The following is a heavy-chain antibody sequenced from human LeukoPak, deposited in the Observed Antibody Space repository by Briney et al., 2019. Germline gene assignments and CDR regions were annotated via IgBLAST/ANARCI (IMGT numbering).Heavy chain of an antibody. CDR1: GFTFDDYA. CDR3: AKDNYGSGLHDAFDI. Sequence: GGSLRLSCAASGFTFDDYAMHWVRQGPGKGLEWVSGISWNSGSIGYADSVKGRFTISRDNAKNSLYLQMISLRAEDTALYYCAKDNYGSGLHDAFDIWGQGTMVTVSS. J-gene: IGHJ3*02. D-gene: IGHD3-10*01. V-gene: IGHV3-9*01. CDR2: ISWNSGSI.